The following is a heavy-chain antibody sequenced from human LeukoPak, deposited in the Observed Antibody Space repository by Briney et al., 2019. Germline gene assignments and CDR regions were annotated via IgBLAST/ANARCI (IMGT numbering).Heavy chain of an antibody. CDR2: INHSGST. Sequence: PSETLSLTCAVYGGSFSGYYWSWIRQPPGKGLEWIGEINHSGSTNYNPSLKSRVTISVDTSKNQFSLKLSSVTAADTAVYYCARVGHYHDSSGYYYGGAFDIWGQGTMVTVSS. J-gene: IGHJ3*02. CDR3: ARVGHYHDSSGYYYGGAFDI. V-gene: IGHV4-34*01. D-gene: IGHD3-22*01. CDR1: GGSFSGYY.